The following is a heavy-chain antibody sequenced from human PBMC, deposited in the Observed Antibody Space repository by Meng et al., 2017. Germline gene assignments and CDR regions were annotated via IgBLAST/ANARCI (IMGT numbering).Heavy chain of an antibody. CDR2: ISGDGSIT. Sequence: EVQVGGSGGGIVQPGGSLGLFCAASGFTFNNYWMHWVRQVPGKGLVWVSRISGDGSITNYADSVKGRFTISRDNAKNTLYLQMNSLRPEDTAVYYCLDEAPRSDYWGQGSLVTVSS. D-gene: IGHD1-1*01. V-gene: IGHV3-74*01. CDR1: GFTFNNYW. CDR3: LDEAPRSDY. J-gene: IGHJ4*02.